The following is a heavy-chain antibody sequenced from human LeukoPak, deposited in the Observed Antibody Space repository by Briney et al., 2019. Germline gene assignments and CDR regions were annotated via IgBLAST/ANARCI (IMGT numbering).Heavy chain of an antibody. D-gene: IGHD2-8*01. Sequence: PGGSLRLSCAASGFTFSSYGMSWVRQAPGKGLEWVSAISGSGGSTYYADSVKGRFTISRDNSKNTLYLQMNSLRAEDTAVYYCARDFQDIVPDSAIGYNDYWGQGTLVTVSS. CDR1: GFTFSSYG. J-gene: IGHJ4*02. CDR3: ARDFQDIVPDSAIGYNDY. CDR2: ISGSGGST. V-gene: IGHV3-23*01.